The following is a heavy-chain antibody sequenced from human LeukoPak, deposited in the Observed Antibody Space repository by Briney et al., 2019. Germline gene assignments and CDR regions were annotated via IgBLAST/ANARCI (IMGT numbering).Heavy chain of an antibody. CDR1: GFTFNNYW. Sequence: GGSLRLSCAASGFTFNNYWMSWVRQAPGKGLEWVAHIKPDGSEKNYVDAVRGRFTLFRDDAKNSVYLQMNSLRAEDTAVYYCARDSGSGGPWGQGTPVTVSS. J-gene: IGHJ5*02. CDR3: ARDSGSGGP. V-gene: IGHV3-7*01. CDR2: IKPDGSEK. D-gene: IGHD6-19*01.